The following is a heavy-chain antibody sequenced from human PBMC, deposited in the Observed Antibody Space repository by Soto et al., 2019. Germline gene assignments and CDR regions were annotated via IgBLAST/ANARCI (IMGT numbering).Heavy chain of an antibody. Sequence: GESLKISCKGSGYSFASHWVAWVRQMPEKGLEWIGTIYPGDSDTKYSSAFRGHVTISADTSVSTAYLQWRSLEATDSAIYYCARYSGSYWHYLDFWGQGTLVTVSS. CDR1: GYSFASHW. V-gene: IGHV5-51*01. D-gene: IGHD1-26*01. CDR3: ARYSGSYWHYLDF. J-gene: IGHJ4*02. CDR2: IYPGDSDT.